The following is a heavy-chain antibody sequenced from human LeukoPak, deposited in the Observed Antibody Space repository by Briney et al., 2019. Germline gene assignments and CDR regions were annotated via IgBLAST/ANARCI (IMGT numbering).Heavy chain of an antibody. V-gene: IGHV1-8*03. CDR3: AADSSGYLSDAFDI. CDR1: GYTFTSYD. J-gene: IGHJ3*02. CDR2: MNPNSGNT. D-gene: IGHD3-22*01. Sequence: ASVKVSCRASGYTFTSYDINWVRQATGQGLEGMGWMNPNSGNTGYAQKFQGRVTITRNTSISTAYMELSSLRSEDTAVYYCAADSSGYLSDAFDIWGQGTMVTVSS.